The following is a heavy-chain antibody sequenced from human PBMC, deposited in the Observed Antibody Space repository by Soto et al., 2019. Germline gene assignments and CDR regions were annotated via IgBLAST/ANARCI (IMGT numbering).Heavy chain of an antibody. CDR2: IYYSGST. J-gene: IGHJ4*02. Sequence: SETLSLTCTVTGGSVNSDSFYWNWIRQPPGKGLEWIGYIYYSGSTNYNPSLKSRVTISADTSKNQFSLKLNSVTAADTAVYSCARDWHEYSSGHFDCWGQGTLVTAPQ. CDR3: ARDWHEYSSGHFDC. CDR1: GGSVNSDSFY. D-gene: IGHD6-19*01. V-gene: IGHV4-61*01.